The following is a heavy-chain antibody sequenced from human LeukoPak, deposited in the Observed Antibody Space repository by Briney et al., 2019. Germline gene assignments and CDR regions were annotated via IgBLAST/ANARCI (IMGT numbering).Heavy chain of an antibody. V-gene: IGHV4-59*01. Sequence: SETLSLTCTVSGGSISSYYWSWIRQPPGKGQEWIGYIYYSGSTNYNPSLKSRVTISVDTSKNQFSLKLSSVTAADTAVYYCARAHGKTYYFGYWGQGTLVTVSS. CDR1: GGSISSYY. CDR2: IYYSGST. CDR3: ARAHGKTYYFGY. J-gene: IGHJ4*02.